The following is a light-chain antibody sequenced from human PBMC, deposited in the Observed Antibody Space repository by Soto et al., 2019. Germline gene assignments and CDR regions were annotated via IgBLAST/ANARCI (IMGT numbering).Light chain of an antibody. CDR2: AAS. V-gene: IGKV1-39*01. CDR1: QSISSY. CDR3: QQSYITPPIT. Sequence: DIQVTQSPSSLSASVGDRVTITCRASQSISSYLNGYQQKPGKAPKLVIYAASSLQSGVPSRFSGSGSGTDFTLTISSLQPEDFATYYCQQSYITPPITFGQGTRLEIK. J-gene: IGKJ5*01.